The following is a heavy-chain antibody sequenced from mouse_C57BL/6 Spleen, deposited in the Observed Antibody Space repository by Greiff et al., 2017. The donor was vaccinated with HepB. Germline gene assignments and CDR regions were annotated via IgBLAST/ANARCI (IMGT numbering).Heavy chain of an antibody. Sequence: QVQLQQSGAELARPGASVKLSCKASGYTFTSYGISWVKQRTGQGLEWIGEIYPSSGNTYYNEKFKGKATLTADKSSSTAYMELRSLTSEDSAVYFCAILYYSNYEESYFDYWGQGTTLTVSS. J-gene: IGHJ2*01. V-gene: IGHV1-81*01. CDR1: GYTFTSYG. CDR2: IYPSSGNT. CDR3: AILYYSNYEESYFDY. D-gene: IGHD2-5*01.